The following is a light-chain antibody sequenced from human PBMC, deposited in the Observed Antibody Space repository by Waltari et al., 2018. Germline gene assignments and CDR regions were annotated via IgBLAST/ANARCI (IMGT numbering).Light chain of an antibody. V-gene: IGKV3-20*01. CDR1: QSVGIY. Sequence: EIVLTQSPGTLSLSPGERATLSCRASQSVGIYLAWYQQKPGQAPRLLIYHASTRATGIPDRFSARGSGTDFSLTISRREPEDCAVYYCQKYESLPATFGQGTKVEIK. CDR2: HAS. CDR3: QKYESLPAT. J-gene: IGKJ1*01.